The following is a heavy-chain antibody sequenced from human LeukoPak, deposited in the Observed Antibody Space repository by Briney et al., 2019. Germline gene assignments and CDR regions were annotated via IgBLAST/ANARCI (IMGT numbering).Heavy chain of an antibody. J-gene: IGHJ4*02. D-gene: IGHD3-22*01. V-gene: IGHV1-18*01. Sequence: ASVSVSCKASGYTFTSDGISCGRQAPGQGLEWMGWISAYNGNTNYAQKLQGRVTMTTDTSTSTAYMELRSLRSDDTAVYYCARGGLPMNYYDSRSGYDYWGQGTLVTVSS. CDR3: ARGGLPMNYYDSRSGYDY. CDR2: ISAYNGNT. CDR1: GYTFTSDG.